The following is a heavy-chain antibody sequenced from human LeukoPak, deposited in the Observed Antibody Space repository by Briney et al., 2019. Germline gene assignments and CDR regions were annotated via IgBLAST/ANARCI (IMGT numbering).Heavy chain of an antibody. J-gene: IGHJ6*03. V-gene: IGHV4-61*02. CDR2: IYTSGST. Sequence: SETLSLTCTVSGGSISSGSYYWSWIRQPAGKGLEWIGRIYTSGSTNYNPSLKSRVTMSVDTSKNQFSLKLSSVTAADTAVYYCARTYGSGHMDVWGKGTTVTISS. D-gene: IGHD3-10*01. CDR3: ARTYGSGHMDV. CDR1: GGSISSGSYY.